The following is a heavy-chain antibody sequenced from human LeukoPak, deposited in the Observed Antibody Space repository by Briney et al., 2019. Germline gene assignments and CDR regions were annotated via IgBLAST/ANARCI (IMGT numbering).Heavy chain of an antibody. J-gene: IGHJ3*02. CDR3: ARVSDGLDAFDI. D-gene: IGHD2/OR15-2a*01. CDR1: GFTFSTYA. CDR2: ISYDGSSK. V-gene: IGHV3-30*04. Sequence: GGSLRLSCAASGFTFSTYAMHWVRQAPGKGLEWVAVISYDGSSKYYADSVKGRFTISRDNSKNTLYLQMNSLRAEDTAVYYCARVSDGLDAFDIWGQGTMVTVSS.